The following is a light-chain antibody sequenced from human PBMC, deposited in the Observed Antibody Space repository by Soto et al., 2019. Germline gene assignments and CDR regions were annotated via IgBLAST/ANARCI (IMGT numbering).Light chain of an antibody. CDR3: QQVYDFPHT. Sequence: AIQVTQSPSSLSASVGDRVTISCRASQGIRNDLGWYQQKPGKAPKLLIYAASSLQSGVPSRFSGSASRTYFTLTISSLQPEDFATYYCQQVYDFPHTFGQGTKVEV. J-gene: IGKJ2*01. V-gene: IGKV1-6*01. CDR2: AAS. CDR1: QGIRND.